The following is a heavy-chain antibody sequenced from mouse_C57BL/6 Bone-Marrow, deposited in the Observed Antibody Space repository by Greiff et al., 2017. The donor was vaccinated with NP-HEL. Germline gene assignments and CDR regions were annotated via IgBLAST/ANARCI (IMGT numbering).Heavy chain of an antibody. V-gene: IGHV1-26*01. Sequence: EVKLQQSGPELVKPGASVKISCKASGYTFTDYYMNWVKQSHGKSLEWIGDINPNNGGTSYNQKFKGKATLTVDKSSSTAYMELRSLTSEDSAVYYCARTGPYAMDYWGQGTSVTVSS. J-gene: IGHJ4*01. CDR2: INPNNGGT. CDR1: GYTFTDYY. CDR3: ARTGPYAMDY.